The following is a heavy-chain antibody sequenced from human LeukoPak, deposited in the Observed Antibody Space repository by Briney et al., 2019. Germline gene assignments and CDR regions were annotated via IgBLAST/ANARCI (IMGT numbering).Heavy chain of an antibody. D-gene: IGHD6-19*01. Sequence: SVKVSCKASGGTFSSYAISWVRQAPGQGLEWMGRIIPILGIANYAQKFQGRVTITADKSTSTAYMELSSLRSEDTAVYYCARGLYSSGWQRKTTRDYWGQGTLVTVSS. CDR2: IIPILGIA. CDR1: GGTFSSYA. J-gene: IGHJ4*02. V-gene: IGHV1-69*04. CDR3: ARGLYSSGWQRKTTRDY.